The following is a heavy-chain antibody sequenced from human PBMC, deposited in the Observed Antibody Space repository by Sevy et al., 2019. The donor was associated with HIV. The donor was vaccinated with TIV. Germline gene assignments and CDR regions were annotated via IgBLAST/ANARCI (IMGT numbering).Heavy chain of an antibody. CDR2: IYDTGDT. V-gene: IGHV4-59*13. D-gene: IGHD1-1*01. CDR1: GASMSGYY. CDR3: ARGRSNFRY. Sequence: KQSQTLSLTCTLSGASMSGYYWSWIRQPPGKGLEWIGYIYDTGDTNFNPSLKSRVTISQDTSKTQFSLSLSSVNTADTAVYYCARGRSNFRYWSQGTLVTVSS. J-gene: IGHJ4*02.